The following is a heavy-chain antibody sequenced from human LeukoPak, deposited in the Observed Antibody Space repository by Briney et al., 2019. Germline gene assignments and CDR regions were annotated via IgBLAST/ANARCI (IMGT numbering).Heavy chain of an antibody. CDR1: GFIFSTST. D-gene: IGHD1-26*01. J-gene: IGHJ4*02. CDR3: AREGRGGNYFDY. CDR2: ISYDGNNK. V-gene: IGHV3-30*04. Sequence: GGSLRLSCAASGFIFSTSTMHWVRQTPGKGLEWVTVISYDGNNKYYADSVKGRSTISRDNSKNTLYLQMNSLRAEDTAVYSCAREGRGGNYFDYWGQGALVTVSS.